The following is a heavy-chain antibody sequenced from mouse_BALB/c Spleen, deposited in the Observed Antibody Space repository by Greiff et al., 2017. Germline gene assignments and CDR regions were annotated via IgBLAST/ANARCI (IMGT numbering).Heavy chain of an antibody. CDR3: ARSKDYDYFDY. V-gene: IGHV1-80*01. CDR2: IYPGDGDT. CDR1: GYAFSSYW. D-gene: IGHD2-4*01. J-gene: IGHJ2*01. Sequence: VQVVESGAELVRPGSSVKISCKASGYAFSSYWMNWVKQRPGQGLEWIGQIYPGDGDTNYNGKFKGKATLTADKSSSTAYMQLSSLTSEDSAVYFCARSKDYDYFDYWGQGTTLTVSS.